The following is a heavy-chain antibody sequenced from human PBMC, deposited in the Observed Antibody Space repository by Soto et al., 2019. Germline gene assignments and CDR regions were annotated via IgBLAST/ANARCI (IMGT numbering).Heavy chain of an antibody. V-gene: IGHV4-39*01. CDR3: ARQHYDFWSGYQQIYELNWFDP. Sequence: SETLSLTCTVSGGSISSSSYYWGWIRQPPGKGLEWIGSIYYSGSTYYNPSLKSRVTISVDTSKNQFSLKLSSVTAADTAVYYCARQHYDFWSGYQQIYELNWFDPWGQGTLVTVSS. D-gene: IGHD3-3*01. CDR1: GGSISSSSYY. J-gene: IGHJ5*02. CDR2: IYYSGST.